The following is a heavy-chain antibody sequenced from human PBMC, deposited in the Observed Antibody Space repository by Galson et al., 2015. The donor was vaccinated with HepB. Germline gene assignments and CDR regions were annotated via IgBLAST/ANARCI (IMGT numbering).Heavy chain of an antibody. CDR1: GYTFTSYY. CDR3: ARDSCSSTSCQGETLGDAFDI. V-gene: IGHV1-46*01. Sequence: SVKVSCKASGYTFTSYYMHWVRQAPGQGLEWMGIINPSGGSTSYAQKFQGRVTMTRDTSTSTVYMELSSLRSEDTAVYYCARDSCSSTSCQGETLGDAFDIWGQGTMVTVSS. J-gene: IGHJ3*02. D-gene: IGHD2-2*01. CDR2: INPSGGST.